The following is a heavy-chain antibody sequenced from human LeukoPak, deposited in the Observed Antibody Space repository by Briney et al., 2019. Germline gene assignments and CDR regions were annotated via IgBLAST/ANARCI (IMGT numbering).Heavy chain of an antibody. J-gene: IGHJ4*02. Sequence: SETLSLTCTVSDGSITSYYWSWIRQPPGKGLEWIGNIYYSGSTSYNPSLKSRVTISVDTSKNQFSLKLTSVTAADTAVYYCARRGVWAFDYWGQGTLVTVSS. CDR2: IYYSGST. CDR3: ARRGVWAFDY. D-gene: IGHD3-10*01. V-gene: IGHV4-59*08. CDR1: DGSITSYY.